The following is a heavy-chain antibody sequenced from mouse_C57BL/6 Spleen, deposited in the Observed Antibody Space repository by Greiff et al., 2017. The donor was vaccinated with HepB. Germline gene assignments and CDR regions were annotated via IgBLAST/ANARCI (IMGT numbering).Heavy chain of an antibody. CDR3: ARSLTGTKFGFAY. J-gene: IGHJ3*01. CDR1: GFTFSDYG. V-gene: IGHV5-17*01. D-gene: IGHD4-1*01. CDR2: ISSGSSTI. Sequence: DVKLVESGGGLVKPGGSLKLSCAASGFTFSDYGMHWVRQAPEKGLEWVAYISSGSSTIYYAETVKGRFTISRDNAKNTLFLQMTSLRSEDTAMYYCARSLTGTKFGFAYWGQGTLVTVSA.